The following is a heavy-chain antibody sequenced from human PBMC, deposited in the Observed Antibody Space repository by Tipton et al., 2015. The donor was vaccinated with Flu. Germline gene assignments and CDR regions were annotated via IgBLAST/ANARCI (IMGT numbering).Heavy chain of an antibody. D-gene: IGHD3-9*01. CDR2: ISGSGGST. CDR1: GFTFSSYA. Sequence: SLRLSCAASGFTFSSYAMSWVRQAPGKGLEWVSAISGSGGSTYYADSVKGRFTISRDNSKNTLYLQMNSLGAEDTAVYYCAKGVDWDYYGMDVWGQGTTVTVSS. V-gene: IGHV3-23*01. CDR3: AKGVDWDYYGMDV. J-gene: IGHJ6*02.